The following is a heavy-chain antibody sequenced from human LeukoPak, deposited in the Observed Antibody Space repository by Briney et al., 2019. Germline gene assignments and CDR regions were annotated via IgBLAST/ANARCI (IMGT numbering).Heavy chain of an antibody. J-gene: IGHJ4*02. CDR2: ISTSGSTI. CDR1: GFTFNNYE. Sequence: GGSLRLSCAASGFTFNNYEMNWVRQAPGKGLEWVSYISTSGSTIYYADSVKGRFTISRDNAKNSLYLQMNSLRAEDTAVYYCARDDPYYYDSSGYCDYWGQGTLVTVSS. D-gene: IGHD3-22*01. CDR3: ARDDPYYYDSSGYCDY. V-gene: IGHV3-48*03.